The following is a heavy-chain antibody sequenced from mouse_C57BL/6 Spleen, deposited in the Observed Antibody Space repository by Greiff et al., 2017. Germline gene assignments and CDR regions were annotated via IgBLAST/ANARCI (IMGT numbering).Heavy chain of an antibody. D-gene: IGHD1-1*01. J-gene: IGHJ1*03. CDR2: INPYNGGT. Sequence: VQLQQSGPVLVKPGASVKMSCKASGYTFTDYYMNWVKQSHGKSLEWIGVINPYNGGTSYNQKFKGKATLTVDKSSSTAYMELNSLTSEDSAVYYCATHYGSSPHGYFDVWGTGTTVTGSS. V-gene: IGHV1-19*01. CDR3: ATHYGSSPHGYFDV. CDR1: GYTFTDYY.